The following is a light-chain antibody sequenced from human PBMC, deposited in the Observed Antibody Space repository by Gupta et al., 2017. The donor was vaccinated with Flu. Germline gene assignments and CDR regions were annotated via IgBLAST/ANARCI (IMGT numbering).Light chain of an antibody. CDR3: QQYKSYPRT. V-gene: IGKV1-5*03. CDR1: QSIRSW. Sequence: DIPLPPSPSTLSASVGDRVTITCRASQSIRSWLAWYQQKPGTAPNLLIYSASSLERGVPSRFSGSGSGTDFALTISSLQPEDFATYYCQQYKSYPRTFGEGTKVEIK. J-gene: IGKJ4*02. CDR2: SAS.